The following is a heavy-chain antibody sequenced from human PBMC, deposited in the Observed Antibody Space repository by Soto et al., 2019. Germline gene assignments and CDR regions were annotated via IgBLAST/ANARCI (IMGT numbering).Heavy chain of an antibody. CDR1: GYTFTSYD. D-gene: IGHD1-20*01. CDR3: AREITDSGMEG. J-gene: IGHJ6*02. Sequence: QVQLVQSGAEVKKPGASVKVSCKASGYTFTSYDINWVRQATGQGIEWMGWMNPYSGNTAYAQKFQGRVTMSRNTSLSTAYMELSSLRSEDTAVYYRAREITDSGMEGWCQGTRLIFSS. V-gene: IGHV1-8*01. CDR2: MNPYSGNT.